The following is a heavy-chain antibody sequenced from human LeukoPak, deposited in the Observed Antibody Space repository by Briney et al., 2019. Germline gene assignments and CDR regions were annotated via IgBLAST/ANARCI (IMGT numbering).Heavy chain of an antibody. D-gene: IGHD1-1*01. J-gene: IGHJ3*02. CDR2: IYYSGST. CDR1: GGSISSYY. CDR3: ARDLTTTYAFDI. Sequence: PETLSLTCTASGGSISSYYWSWIRQPPGKGLEWIGYIYYSGSTNYNPSLKSRVTISVDTSKNQFSLKLSSVTAADTAVYYCARDLTTTYAFDIWGQGTMVTVSS. V-gene: IGHV4-59*01.